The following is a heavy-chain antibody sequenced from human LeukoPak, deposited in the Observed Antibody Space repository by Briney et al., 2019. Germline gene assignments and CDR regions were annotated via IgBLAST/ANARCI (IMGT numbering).Heavy chain of an antibody. J-gene: IGHJ4*02. V-gene: IGHV1-2*02. CDR1: GYTFTVYY. D-gene: IGHD3-10*01. CDR3: ARGRFGELLFSFDY. CDR2: INPNSGGT. Sequence: ASVKVSCKASGYTFTVYYMHWVRQAPGQGLEWMGWINPNSGGTNYAQKFQGRVTMTRDTSISTAYMELSRLRSDDTAVYYCARGRFGELLFSFDYWGQGTLVTVSS.